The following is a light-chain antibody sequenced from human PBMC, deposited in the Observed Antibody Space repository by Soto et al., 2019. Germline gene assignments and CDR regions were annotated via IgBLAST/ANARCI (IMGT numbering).Light chain of an antibody. CDR3: QQYNNWPLS. CDR2: GAS. CDR1: QSVSSN. Sequence: IVLKRAPASLCVYPGGRGTLSCRASQSVSSNLAWYQQKPGQAPRLLIYGASTRATGIPARFSGSGSGTEFTLTVCSLHSEDFAFYCCQQYNNWPLSFGQGTKVDIK. J-gene: IGKJ1*01. V-gene: IGKV3-15*01.